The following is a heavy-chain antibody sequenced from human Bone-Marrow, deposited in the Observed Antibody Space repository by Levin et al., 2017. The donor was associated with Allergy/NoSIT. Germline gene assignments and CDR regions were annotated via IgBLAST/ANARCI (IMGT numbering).Heavy chain of an antibody. J-gene: IGHJ5*02. CDR2: IYHSGST. CDR3: ASVSMVSHWGGNWFDP. CDR1: GGSISSSNW. D-gene: IGHD5-18*01. Sequence: PSETLSLTCAVSGGSISSSNWWSWVRQPPGKGLEWIGEIYHSGSTNYNPSLKSRVTISVDKSKNQFSLKLSSVTAADTAVYYCASVSMVSHWGGNWFDPWGQGTLVTVSS. V-gene: IGHV4-4*02.